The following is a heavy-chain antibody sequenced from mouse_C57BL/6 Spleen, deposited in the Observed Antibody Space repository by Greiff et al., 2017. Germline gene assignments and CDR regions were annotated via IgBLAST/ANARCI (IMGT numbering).Heavy chain of an antibody. V-gene: IGHV1-61*01. J-gene: IGHJ3*01. D-gene: IGHD4-1*02. CDR3: ARRVNWDGFAY. CDR1: GYTFTSYW. Sequence: QVQLQQPGAELVRPGSSVKLSCKASGYTFTSYWMDWVKQRPGQGLEWIGNIYPSDSETHYNQKFKDKATLTVDKSSSTAYMQLSSLTSEDSAVYDCARRVNWDGFAYWGQGTLVTVSA. CDR2: IYPSDSET.